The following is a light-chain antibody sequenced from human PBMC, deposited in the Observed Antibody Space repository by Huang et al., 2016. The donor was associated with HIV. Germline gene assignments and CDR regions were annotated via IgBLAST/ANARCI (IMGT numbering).Light chain of an antibody. CDR3: QQRSNWVLT. CDR2: DAT. V-gene: IGKV3-11*01. CDR1: QSVRSY. Sequence: EIVLTQSPATLSLSPGERATLSCRASQSVRSYLAWYQQKPGQSPRLLIQDATNRATGIPARFSGSGSWTDFTLTISSLEPEDFAVYYCQQRSNWVLTFGGGTKVDIK. J-gene: IGKJ4*01.